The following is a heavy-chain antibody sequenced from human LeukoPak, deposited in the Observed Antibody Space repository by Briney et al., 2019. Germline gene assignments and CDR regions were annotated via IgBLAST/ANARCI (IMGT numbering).Heavy chain of an antibody. CDR3: ARVNPYDYVWGSYRSVFYFDY. CDR1: GGSIGSGGYY. CDR2: IYYSGST. Sequence: SETLSLTCTVSGGSIGSGGYYWSWIRQHPGKGLEWIGYIYYSGSTYYNPSLKSRVTISVDTSKNQFSLKLSSVTAADTAVYYCARVNPYDYVWGSYRSVFYFDYWGQGTLVTVSS. V-gene: IGHV4-31*03. D-gene: IGHD3-16*02. J-gene: IGHJ4*02.